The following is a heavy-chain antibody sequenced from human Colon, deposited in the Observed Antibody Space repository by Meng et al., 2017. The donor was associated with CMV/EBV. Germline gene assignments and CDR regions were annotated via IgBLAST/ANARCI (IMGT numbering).Heavy chain of an antibody. J-gene: IGHJ4*02. V-gene: IGHV3-21*01. Sequence: SSSSSAFTFSTYCMNWVRQAPGKGLAWVSSISSSSAYIYSADSVKGRFTISRDNAKNSLYLQMNSLRAEDTALYYCARGWFGELWGYWGQGTLVTVSS. CDR3: ARGWFGELWGY. D-gene: IGHD3-10*01. CDR2: ISSSSAYI. CDR1: AFTFSTYC.